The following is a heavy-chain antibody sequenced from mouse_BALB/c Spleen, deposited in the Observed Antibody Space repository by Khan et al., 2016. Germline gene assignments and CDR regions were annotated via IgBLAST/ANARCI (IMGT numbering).Heavy chain of an antibody. Sequence: VQLQQPGAELVKPGASVKLSCTASGFNIKDTYMHWVKQRPEQGLEWIGRIDPANGNTKYDPKFQGTAPITADTSSNTAYLQLSSLTSEDTAVYYCSRSPYDYDVGFAYWGQGTLVTVSA. V-gene: IGHV14-3*02. CDR2: IDPANGNT. D-gene: IGHD2-4*01. J-gene: IGHJ3*01. CDR1: GFNIKDTY. CDR3: SRSPYDYDVGFAY.